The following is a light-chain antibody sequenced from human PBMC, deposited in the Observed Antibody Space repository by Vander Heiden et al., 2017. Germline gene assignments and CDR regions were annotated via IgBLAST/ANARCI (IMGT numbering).Light chain of an antibody. V-gene: IGLV1-44*01. CDR1: GSNMGSNT. CDR2: INN. J-gene: IGLJ3*02. CDR3: AAWDDSLNVWV. Sequence: QSVLTHPPSASGPPGQRVTTSCSGGGSNMGSNTATWYKHLPGTATKLLILINNQRPSGVPDRVSCSKSGTSASLAISVLQSEDEAEDDCAAWDDSLNVWVFGGGTKLTVL.